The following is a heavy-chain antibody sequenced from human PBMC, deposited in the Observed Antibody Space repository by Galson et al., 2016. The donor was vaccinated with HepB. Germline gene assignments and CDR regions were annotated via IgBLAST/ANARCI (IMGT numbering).Heavy chain of an antibody. CDR1: GGSISSNNW. D-gene: IGHD3-10*01. CDR2: IYHDVST. Sequence: SETLSLTCTVSGGSISSNNWWSWVRQPPGKGLEWIGEIYHDVSTYYSPSLQSRLTISVDTSSNQFSLRLNSVTAADTAFYYCARGRSFRMYFFENWGQGTLVTVSS. CDR3: ARGRSFRMYFFEN. J-gene: IGHJ4*02. V-gene: IGHV4-4*02.